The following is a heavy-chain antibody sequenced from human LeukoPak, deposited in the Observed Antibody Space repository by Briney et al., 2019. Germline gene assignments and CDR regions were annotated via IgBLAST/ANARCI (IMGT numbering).Heavy chain of an antibody. CDR3: ARSPLLRWFDP. J-gene: IGHJ5*02. V-gene: IGHV4-39*07. CDR1: GGSISSSSYY. Sequence: PSETLSLTCTVSGGSISSSSYYWGWIRQPPGKGLEWIGSIYYSGSTYYNPSLKSRVTISVDTSKNQFSLKLSSVTAADTAVYYCARSPLLRWFDPWGQGTLVTVSS. CDR2: IYYSGST. D-gene: IGHD3-3*01.